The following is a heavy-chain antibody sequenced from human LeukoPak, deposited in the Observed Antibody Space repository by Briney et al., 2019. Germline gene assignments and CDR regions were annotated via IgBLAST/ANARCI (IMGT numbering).Heavy chain of an antibody. CDR1: GFTFSNAW. D-gene: IGHD6-19*01. CDR2: IKSKTDGGTT. CDR3: TTSLVPGIDY. J-gene: IGHJ4*02. Sequence: GGSLRLSCAASGFTFSNAWMIWVRQAPGKGLEWVGRIKSKTDGGTTDYAAPVKGRFTISRDDSENTVYLQMSSLRTEDTAMYYCTTSLVPGIDYWGQGIQVTVSS. V-gene: IGHV3-15*01.